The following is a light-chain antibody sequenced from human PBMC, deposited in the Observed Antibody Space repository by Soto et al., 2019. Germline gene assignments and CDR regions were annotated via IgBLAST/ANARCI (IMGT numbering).Light chain of an antibody. CDR1: SSDVGTYNH. V-gene: IGLV2-14*01. J-gene: IGLJ1*01. Sequence: QSVLTQPASVSVSPGQSITISCTGTSSDVGTYNHVSWYQQHPGKAPQLIIYEVSNRPSGLSNRFSAPKSGNTASLTISGLQAEDEADYYCCSYTTSSTLVFGTGTKVTVL. CDR2: EVS. CDR3: CSYTTSSTLV.